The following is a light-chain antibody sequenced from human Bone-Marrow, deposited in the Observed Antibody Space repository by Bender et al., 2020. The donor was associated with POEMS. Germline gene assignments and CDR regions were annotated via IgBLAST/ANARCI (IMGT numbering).Light chain of an antibody. Sequence: VLTQPPSVSVSPGQTARITCSGDALARQYSYWYQQKPGQAPVLVIYKDSERPSGIPERFSGSTSGTTVTLTISGVQAEDEADYYCQSTDSSGTWVFGGGTKLTVL. J-gene: IGLJ3*02. CDR3: QSTDSSGTWV. V-gene: IGLV3-25*03. CDR2: KDS. CDR1: ALARQY.